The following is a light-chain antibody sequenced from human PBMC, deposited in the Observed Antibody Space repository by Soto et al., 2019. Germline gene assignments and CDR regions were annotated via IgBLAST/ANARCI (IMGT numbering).Light chain of an antibody. CDR2: GAS. CDR1: QSVSSD. J-gene: IGKJ2*01. Sequence: EIVMTQSPVTLSVSPGERATLSCRASQSVSSDLAWYQQKPGQAPRLLIYGASTRATGIPARFSGSGSGTEFTLTISSLQSEDLAVYYCQQYHNWLMYTFGQGTKLEI. CDR3: QQYHNWLMYT. V-gene: IGKV3-15*01.